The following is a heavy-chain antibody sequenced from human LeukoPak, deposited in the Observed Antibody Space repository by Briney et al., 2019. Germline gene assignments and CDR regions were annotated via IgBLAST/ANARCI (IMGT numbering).Heavy chain of an antibody. CDR3: ARLRPDYGGNYYYYGMDV. Sequence: GESLKISCKGSGYSFTSYWIGWVRQMPGKGLEWMGIIYPGDSDTGYSPSFQGQVTISADKSISTAYLQWSSLKASDTAMYYCARLRPDYGGNYYYYGMDVWGQGTTVTVSS. CDR1: GYSFTSYW. V-gene: IGHV5-51*01. D-gene: IGHD4-23*01. J-gene: IGHJ6*02. CDR2: IYPGDSDT.